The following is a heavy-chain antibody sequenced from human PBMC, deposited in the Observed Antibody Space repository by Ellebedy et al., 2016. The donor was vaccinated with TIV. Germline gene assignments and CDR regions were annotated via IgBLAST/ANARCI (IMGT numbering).Heavy chain of an antibody. CDR3: AADYGDYVIED. J-gene: IGHJ4*02. CDR2: LNPILAIA. Sequence: AASVKVSCKASGGTFSYYTISWVRQAPGQGLEWMGRLNPILAIATNAEKFQGRLSITADKTTSTDYMELSSLRSEDTAVYYCAADYGDYVIEDWGQGTLITVSS. CDR1: GGTFSYYT. D-gene: IGHD4-17*01. V-gene: IGHV1-69*02.